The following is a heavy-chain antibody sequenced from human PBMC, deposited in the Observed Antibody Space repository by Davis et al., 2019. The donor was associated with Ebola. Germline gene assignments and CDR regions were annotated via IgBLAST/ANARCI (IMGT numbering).Heavy chain of an antibody. D-gene: IGHD3-16*01. J-gene: IGHJ4*02. Sequence: GGSLRLSCAASGFAFRDSGVGWIRQPPGKGLEWVSSTDHTGDLTFYSDSVRGRFTISRDNSKNTQWLQMNSLRVEDSAIYYCAGGTAETSHAYAYWGQGILVIV. CDR2: TDHTGDLT. CDR1: GFAFRDSG. V-gene: IGHV3-23*01. CDR3: AGGTAETSHAYAY.